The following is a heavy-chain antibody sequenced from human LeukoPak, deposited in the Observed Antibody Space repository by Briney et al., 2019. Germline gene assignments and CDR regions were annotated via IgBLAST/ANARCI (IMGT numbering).Heavy chain of an antibody. CDR2: ISAYNGNT. CDR1: GYTFTSYG. D-gene: IGHD3-9*01. Sequence: ASVKVSCKASGYTFTSYGISWVRQAPGQGLEWMGWISAYNGNTNYAQKLQGRVTMTTDTSTSTAYMELRSPRSDDTAVYYCARTSVRYFDWLTPPYFDYWGQGTLVTVSS. CDR3: ARTSVRYFDWLTPPYFDY. J-gene: IGHJ4*02. V-gene: IGHV1-18*01.